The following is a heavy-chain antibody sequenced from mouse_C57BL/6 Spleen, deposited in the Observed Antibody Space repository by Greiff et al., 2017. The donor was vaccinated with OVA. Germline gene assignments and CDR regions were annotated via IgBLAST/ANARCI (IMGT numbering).Heavy chain of an antibody. CDR1: GYTFTSYW. Sequence: VQLQQPGAELVRPGSSVKLSCKASGYTFTSYWMHWVKQRPIQGLEWIGNIDPSDSETHYNQKFKDKATLTVDKSSSTAYMQLSSLTSEDSAVYYCARDGYYVSSWFVYWGQGTLVTVSA. V-gene: IGHV1-52*01. J-gene: IGHJ3*01. CDR3: ARDGYYVSSWFVY. D-gene: IGHD2-3*01. CDR2: IDPSDSET.